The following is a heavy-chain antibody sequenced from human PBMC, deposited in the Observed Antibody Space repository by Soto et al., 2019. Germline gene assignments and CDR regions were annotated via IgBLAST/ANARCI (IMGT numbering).Heavy chain of an antibody. CDR1: GGSISSSNW. Sequence: QVQLQESGPGLVKPSGTLSLTCAVSGGSISSSNWWSWVRQPPGKGLEWIGEIYHSGSTNYNPSLKSRVTISVDKSKNQFSLKLSSVTTADTALYYCARDTMATYYDFWSGYSPFPMDVWGQGTTVTVSS. CDR2: IYHSGST. D-gene: IGHD3-3*01. CDR3: ARDTMATYYDFWSGYSPFPMDV. V-gene: IGHV4-4*02. J-gene: IGHJ6*02.